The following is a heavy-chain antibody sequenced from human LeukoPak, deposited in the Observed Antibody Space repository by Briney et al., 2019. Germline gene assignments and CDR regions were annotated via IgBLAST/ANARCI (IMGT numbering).Heavy chain of an antibody. CDR3: AREGYSGYDLFDY. D-gene: IGHD5-12*01. J-gene: IGHJ4*02. Sequence: GRSLRLSCAASGFTFSSYAMHWVRQAPGKGLEWVAVISYDGSNKYYADSVKGRFTIYRDNSKNTLYLQMNSLRAEDTAVYYCAREGYSGYDLFDYWGQGTLVTVSS. CDR2: ISYDGSNK. V-gene: IGHV3-30-3*01. CDR1: GFTFSSYA.